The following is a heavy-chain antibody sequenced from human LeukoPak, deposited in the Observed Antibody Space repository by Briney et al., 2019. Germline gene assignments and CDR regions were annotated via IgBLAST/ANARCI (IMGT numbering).Heavy chain of an antibody. CDR1: GGSISSYY. V-gene: IGHV4-4*09. J-gene: IGHJ4*02. CDR3: ARHQFYYHYFDY. D-gene: IGHD3-10*01. Sequence: SETLSLTCTVSGGSISSYYWSWIRQPPGKGLEWIGYIYTSGSTNYNPSLKSRVTISVDTSKNQFSLKLSSVTAADTAVYYCARHQFYYHYFDYWGQGTLVTVSS. CDR2: IYTSGST.